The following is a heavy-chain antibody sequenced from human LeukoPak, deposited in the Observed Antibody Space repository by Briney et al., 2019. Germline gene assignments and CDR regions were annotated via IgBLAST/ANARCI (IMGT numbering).Heavy chain of an antibody. V-gene: IGHV4-59*08. J-gene: IGHJ4*02. D-gene: IGHD2-15*01. CDR2: IYYSGST. Sequence: SEPLSLTCILSGGSISPYYSSWIRQPPESGLECIAYIYYSGSTSYNPSLKSRVAISVDTSNKEVSPTLGSAAAADPAVYYCARHGYCSGGSCYWDYWGKGNLVSVSS. CDR3: ARHGYCSGGSCYWDY. CDR1: GGSISPYY.